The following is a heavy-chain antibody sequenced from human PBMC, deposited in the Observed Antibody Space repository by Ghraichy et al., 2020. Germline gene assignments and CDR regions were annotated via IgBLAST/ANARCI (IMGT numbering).Heavy chain of an antibody. Sequence: GGSLRLSCAASGFIFSNYGMVWVRQAPGKGLECVAYISYDGTIKKYADSVQGRLIISRDNSKNTLGLQMNSLRAEDTAVYYCVRGSHRLDDVVVMAAPHWGRGTLVTVSS. J-gene: IGHJ4*02. CDR3: VRGSHRLDDVVVMAAPH. D-gene: IGHD2-8*01. V-gene: IGHV3-30*03. CDR1: GFIFSNYG. CDR2: ISYDGTIK.